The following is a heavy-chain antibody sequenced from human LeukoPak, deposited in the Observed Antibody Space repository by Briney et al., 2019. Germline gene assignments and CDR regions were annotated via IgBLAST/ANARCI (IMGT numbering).Heavy chain of an antibody. V-gene: IGHV4-59*12. J-gene: IGHJ5*02. CDR2: IYYSGST. CDR3: ARGWSWEDWFDP. D-gene: IGHD6-13*01. Sequence: PSETLSLTCTVSGGSISSYYWSWIRQPPGKGLEWIGYIYYSGSTYYNPSLKSRVTISVDTSKNQFSLKLSSVTAADTAVYYCARGWSWEDWFDPWGQGTLVTVSS. CDR1: GGSISSYY.